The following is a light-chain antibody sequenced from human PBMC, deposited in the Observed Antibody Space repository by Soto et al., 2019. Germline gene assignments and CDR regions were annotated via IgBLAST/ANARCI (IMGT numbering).Light chain of an antibody. CDR3: SSYTAGRTFV. CDR1: SSDVGGYEY. CDR2: HVG. V-gene: IGLV2-11*01. J-gene: IGLJ2*01. Sequence: QSALTQPRSVSGSPGQSVTISCSGTSSDVGGYEYVSWYQQHPGKAPRLLIYHVGQRPSGVPDRFSGSKSDTTASLTISGLQADDEAEYFCSSYTAGRTFVFGGGTQLTVL.